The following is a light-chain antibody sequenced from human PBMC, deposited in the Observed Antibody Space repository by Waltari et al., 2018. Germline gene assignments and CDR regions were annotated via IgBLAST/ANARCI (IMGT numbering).Light chain of an antibody. Sequence: QSVMTQAPSESGTPGQTVTIPCSGSSSTLATNFAYWYKQVPGRAPKLLNYKNDQRPSGVPDRFSGSKSGSSASLAISGLRSEDEADYYCATWDDSLSGPVFGGGTNLTVL. J-gene: IGLJ3*02. CDR2: KND. CDR3: ATWDDSLSGPV. CDR1: SSTLATNF. V-gene: IGLV1-47*01.